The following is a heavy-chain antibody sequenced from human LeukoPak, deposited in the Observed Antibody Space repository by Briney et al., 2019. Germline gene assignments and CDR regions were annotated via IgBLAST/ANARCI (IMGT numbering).Heavy chain of an antibody. CDR3: ARDFSSVLGTNWYRPFDY. J-gene: IGHJ4*02. V-gene: IGHV1-18*01. CDR1: GYTFTSYG. CDR2: INTYNGDT. D-gene: IGHD6-13*01. Sequence: ASVKVSCKASGYTFTSYGISWVRQAPGQGLEWMGWINTYNGDTNYEQKYQGRVTMTTDTSTSTAYMELSSPTSDDTAVYYCARDFSSVLGTNWYRPFDYWGQGTLVTVSS.